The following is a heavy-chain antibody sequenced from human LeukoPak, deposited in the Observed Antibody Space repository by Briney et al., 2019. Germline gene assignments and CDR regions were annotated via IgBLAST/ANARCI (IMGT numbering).Heavy chain of an antibody. CDR1: GFTFSSYA. Sequence: GGSLRLSCAASGFTFSSYAMSWVRQAPGKGLEWVSAISGSGGSTYYADSVKGRFTISRDNSKNTLYLQMNSLRAEDTALYYCAKRYSSGWCFDYWGQGTLVTVSS. CDR3: AKRYSSGWCFDY. D-gene: IGHD6-19*01. V-gene: IGHV3-23*01. CDR2: ISGSGGST. J-gene: IGHJ4*02.